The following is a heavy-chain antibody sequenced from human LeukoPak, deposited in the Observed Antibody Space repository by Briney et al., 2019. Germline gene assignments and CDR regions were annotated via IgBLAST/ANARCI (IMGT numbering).Heavy chain of an antibody. J-gene: IGHJ6*04. CDR1: GYTFTSYA. D-gene: IGHD5-18*01. CDR3: ARGGYSYGSSYYGMDV. Sequence: ASVKVSCKASGYTFTSYAMRWVRQAPGQRLEWMGWINAGNGNTKYSEKFQGRVTITRDTSASTASMELSSLRSEDTAVYYCARGGYSYGSSYYGMDVWGKGTTVTVSS. CDR2: INAGNGNT. V-gene: IGHV1-3*01.